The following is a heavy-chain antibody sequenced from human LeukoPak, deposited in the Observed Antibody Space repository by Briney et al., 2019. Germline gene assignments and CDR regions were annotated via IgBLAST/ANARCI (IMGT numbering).Heavy chain of an antibody. V-gene: IGHV4-59*01. D-gene: IGHD6-6*01. Sequence: PSETLSLTCTVSGGSISSSYYSWVRQPPGEGLEWIGHIYYIGSTKYNPSLESRVTISLDTSKNQFSLKLSSVTAADTAVYYCARLIAARPRYYFVYWGQGTLVTVSS. CDR2: IYYIGST. J-gene: IGHJ4*02. CDR3: ARLIAARPRYYFVY. CDR1: GGSISSSY.